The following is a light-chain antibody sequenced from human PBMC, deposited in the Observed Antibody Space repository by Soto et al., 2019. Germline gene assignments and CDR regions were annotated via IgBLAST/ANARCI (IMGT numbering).Light chain of an antibody. CDR3: QQRSNWPHT. Sequence: EIVLTQSPATLSLSPGERATLSCRASQSVSFYLAWYQQKPGQPPRLLIYDASNRATGIPARFSGSGSGTDFTLTISSLVPEDFAVYFCQQRSNWPHTFGQGTKLEIK. CDR2: DAS. J-gene: IGKJ2*01. V-gene: IGKV3-11*01. CDR1: QSVSFY.